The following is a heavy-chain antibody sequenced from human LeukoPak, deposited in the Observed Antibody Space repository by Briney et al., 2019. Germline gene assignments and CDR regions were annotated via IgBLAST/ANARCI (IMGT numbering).Heavy chain of an antibody. J-gene: IGHJ4*02. CDR2: ISNDGSKK. D-gene: IGHD5-24*01. CDR3: ARARDGYNSSRASDY. Sequence: GGSLRLSCAASGFTFSSYGMHWVRQAPGKGLDWVAVISNDGSKKYYADSVKGRFTISRDNSKNTLSLQVSSLRTEDTAVYYCARARDGYNSSRASDYWGQGTLVTVSS. CDR1: GFTFSSYG. V-gene: IGHV3-30*03.